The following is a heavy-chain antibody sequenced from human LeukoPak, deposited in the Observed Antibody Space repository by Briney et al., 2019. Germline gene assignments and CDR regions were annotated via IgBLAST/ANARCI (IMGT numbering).Heavy chain of an antibody. CDR2: INTNTGNP. J-gene: IGHJ5*02. CDR1: GYTFTSYA. D-gene: IGHD3-3*01. Sequence: ASVKVSCKASGYTFTSYAMNWVRQAPGQGLEWMGWINTNTGNPTYAQGFTGRFVFSLDTSVSTAYPQISSLKAEDTAVYYCAITIFGVVIPSWGQGTLVTVSS. V-gene: IGHV7-4-1*02. CDR3: AITIFGVVIPS.